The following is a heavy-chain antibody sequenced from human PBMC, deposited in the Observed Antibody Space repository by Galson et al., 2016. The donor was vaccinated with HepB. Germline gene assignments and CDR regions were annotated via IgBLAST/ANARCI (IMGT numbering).Heavy chain of an antibody. Sequence: SLRLSCAASGFAFGDYAMHWVRQVQGKGLEWLSGINWNSDDIRYADSVKGRFTISRDNAKNSLYLQMNSLRAEDTAVYFCARDGNPISVVTSYYYYGMNVWGQGTTVTVSS. CDR1: GFAFGDYA. CDR2: INWNSDDI. CDR3: ARDGNPISVVTSYYYYGMNV. J-gene: IGHJ6*02. D-gene: IGHD3-22*01. V-gene: IGHV3-9*01.